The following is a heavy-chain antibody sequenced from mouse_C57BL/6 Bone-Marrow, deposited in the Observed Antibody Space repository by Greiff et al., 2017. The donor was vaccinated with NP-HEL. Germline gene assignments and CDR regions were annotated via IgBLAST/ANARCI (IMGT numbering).Heavy chain of an antibody. Sequence: DVMLVESGGGLVKPGGSLKLSCAASGFTFSDYGMHWVRQAPEKGLEWVAYISSGSSTIYYADTVKGRFTISRANAKNTLFLQMTSMRSEDKAMYYYARSYRGVDYYAMDYWGQGTSVTVSS. CDR2: ISSGSSTI. CDR3: ARSYRGVDYYAMDY. CDR1: GFTFSDYG. D-gene: IGHD2-12*01. J-gene: IGHJ4*01. V-gene: IGHV5-17*01.